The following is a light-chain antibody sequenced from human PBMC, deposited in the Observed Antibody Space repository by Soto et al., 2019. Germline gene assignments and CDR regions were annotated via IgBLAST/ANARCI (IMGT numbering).Light chain of an antibody. CDR2: DAS. J-gene: IGKJ4*01. Sequence: DIQMTHSPSSLSASVGDRVSITCQASQDISNYLNWYQQKPGKAPKLLIYDASNLETGVPSRFSGSGSGTDFTFTISSLQPEDIATYYCQQYDNLPFFGGGTKVDIK. CDR3: QQYDNLPF. CDR1: QDISNY. V-gene: IGKV1-33*01.